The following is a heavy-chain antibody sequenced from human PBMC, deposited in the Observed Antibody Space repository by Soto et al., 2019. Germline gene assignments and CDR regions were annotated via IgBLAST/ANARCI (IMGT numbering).Heavy chain of an antibody. J-gene: IGHJ4*02. V-gene: IGHV1-69*01. D-gene: IGHD1-26*01. Sequence: QVQLVQSGAEVQKPGSSVKVSCKASGGTFSSYSINWVRRAPGQGLEWMGEIIPIFGTANYAQKFQGRVTNTADESTSPAYMELSSLRSEDTTVYYYARDGGRNSGGIDYWGQGALVTVSS. CDR3: ARDGGRNSGGIDY. CDR1: GGTFSSYS. CDR2: IIPIFGTA.